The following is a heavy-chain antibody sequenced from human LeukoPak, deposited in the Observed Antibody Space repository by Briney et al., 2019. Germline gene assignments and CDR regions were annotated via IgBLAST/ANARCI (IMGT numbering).Heavy chain of an antibody. CDR2: IRSKAYGGTT. CDR1: GFTFGDYT. Sequence: GGSLRLSCTTSGFTFGDYTMSWFRQGPGKGLEWVGFIRSKAYGGTTEYAASLKGRITISRDDSKTIAYLQMSSLKTEDTAVYYCSRGRRSPDSWGQGTLVTVSS. CDR3: SRGRRSPDS. V-gene: IGHV3-49*03. D-gene: IGHD5-24*01. J-gene: IGHJ5*01.